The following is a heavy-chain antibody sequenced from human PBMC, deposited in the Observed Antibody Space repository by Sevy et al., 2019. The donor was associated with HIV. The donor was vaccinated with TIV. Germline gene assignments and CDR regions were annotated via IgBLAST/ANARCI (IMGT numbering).Heavy chain of an antibody. D-gene: IGHD2-15*01. CDR2: ISSSSSYI. CDR3: ASDTRAFDAFDI. Sequence: GGSLRLSCAASGFTFSSYSMNWVRQAPGKGLEWVSSISSSSSYIYYADSVKGRFTISRDNAKNSLYLQMNSLRAEDTAVYYCASDTRAFDAFDIWGQGTMVTVSS. CDR1: GFTFSSYS. V-gene: IGHV3-21*01. J-gene: IGHJ3*02.